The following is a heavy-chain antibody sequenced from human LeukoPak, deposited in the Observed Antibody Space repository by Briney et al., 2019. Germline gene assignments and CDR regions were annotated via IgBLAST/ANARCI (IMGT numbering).Heavy chain of an antibody. D-gene: IGHD6-6*01. CDR3: ARASIAAPYYYYYVDV. V-gene: IGHV4-4*09. Sequence: SETLSLTCTVSGGSISSYYWSWIRQPPGKGLEWIGYIYTSGSTNYNPSLKSRVTISVDTSKNQFSLKLSSVTAADTAVYYCARASIAAPYYYYYVDVWGKGTTVTVSS. CDR2: IYTSGST. J-gene: IGHJ6*03. CDR1: GGSISSYY.